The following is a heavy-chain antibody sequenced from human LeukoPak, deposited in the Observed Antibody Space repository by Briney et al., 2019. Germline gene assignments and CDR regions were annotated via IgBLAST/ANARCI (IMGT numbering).Heavy chain of an antibody. J-gene: IGHJ3*02. CDR2: ISSSSSYI. V-gene: IGHV3-21*01. CDR1: GFTFSSYS. CDR3: ARDFDSSGYYPI. Sequence: GGSLRLSCAASGFTFSSYSMNWVRQAPGKGLEWVSSISSSSSYIYYADSVKGRFTISRDNAKNSQYLQMNSLRAEDTAVYYCARDFDSSGYYPIWGQGTMVTVSS. D-gene: IGHD3-22*01.